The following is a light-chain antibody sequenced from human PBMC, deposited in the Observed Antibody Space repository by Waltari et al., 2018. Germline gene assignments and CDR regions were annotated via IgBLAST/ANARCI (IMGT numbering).Light chain of an antibody. CDR1: NSNIGTNT. CDR3: AAWDDSLNGPV. V-gene: IGLV1-44*01. CDR2: SNN. J-gene: IGLJ3*02. Sequence: QSVLTQPPSASGTPGQRVSISCSGSNSNIGTNTVNWYQQLPGMAPKLLIYSNNNRPSGVPDRFSGSKSGTSASLAINGLQSEDEAEYYCAAWDDSLNGPVFGAGTKLTVL.